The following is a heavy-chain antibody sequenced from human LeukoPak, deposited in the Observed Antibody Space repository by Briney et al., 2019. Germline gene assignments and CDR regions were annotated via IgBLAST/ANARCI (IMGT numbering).Heavy chain of an antibody. Sequence: GGSLRLSCAASGFTFSDYYMSWIRQAPGKGLEWVSYISSSGSTIYYADSVKGRFTISRDNAKNSLYLQMNSLRAEDTAVYYCARARNYDFWRGYYFDYWGQGTLVTVSS. V-gene: IGHV3-11*01. D-gene: IGHD3-3*01. J-gene: IGHJ4*02. CDR3: ARARNYDFWRGYYFDY. CDR2: ISSSGSTI. CDR1: GFTFSDYY.